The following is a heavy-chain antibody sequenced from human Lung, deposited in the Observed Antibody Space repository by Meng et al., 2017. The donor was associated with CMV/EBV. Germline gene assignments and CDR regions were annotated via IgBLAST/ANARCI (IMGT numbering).Heavy chain of an antibody. CDR2: INHSGRT. J-gene: IGHJ4*02. CDR1: GGSFSDYY. V-gene: IGHV4-34*01. Sequence: LRLSCAVYGGSFSDYYWSWIRQPPGKGLEWIGEINHSGRTNYNPSLKSRITISVDTSKSQFSLKLTYVTAADTAVYYCARAYSYGHTPFNNWGQGTLVTVSS. D-gene: IGHD5-18*01. CDR3: ARAYSYGHTPFNN.